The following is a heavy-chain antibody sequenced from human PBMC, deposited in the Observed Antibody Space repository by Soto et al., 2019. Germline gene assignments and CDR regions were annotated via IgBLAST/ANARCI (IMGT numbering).Heavy chain of an antibody. J-gene: IGHJ5*02. V-gene: IGHV2-5*02. Sequence: QITLKESGPTLVKPTQTLTLTCTFSGFSLSTYKVGVGWIRQPPGKALEWLAIIYWDDDKRYSPSLKSRLTITKDTSKNQVVLIMTNMDPVDTATYYCAHRKGFGELDPWGQGTLVTVSS. CDR1: GFSLSTYKVG. D-gene: IGHD3-10*01. CDR3: AHRKGFGELDP. CDR2: IYWDDDK.